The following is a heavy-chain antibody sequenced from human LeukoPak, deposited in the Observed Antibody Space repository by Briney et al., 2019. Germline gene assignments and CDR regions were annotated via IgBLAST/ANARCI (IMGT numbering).Heavy chain of an antibody. J-gene: IGHJ4*02. CDR2: INPNRCGT. CDR1: GYTLTGYY. CDR3: ARDHGTGAEAHFDY. Sequence: SVKVSRKASGYTLTGYYMHCVPHAPAQGLEWMGCINPNRCGTKYAQKLRRRVTMTRDTSISTAYMELSRLRSEDTAVYYCARDHGTGAEAHFDYWAQGTLVTVSS. V-gene: IGHV1-2*02. D-gene: IGHD6-13*01.